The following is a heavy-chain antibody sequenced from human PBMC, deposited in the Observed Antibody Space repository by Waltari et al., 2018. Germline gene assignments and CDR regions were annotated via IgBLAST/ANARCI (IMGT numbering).Heavy chain of an antibody. Sequence: QVQLVQSGAEVKKPGSSVQVSCKASGGSFSTYAITWVRQAPGQGLEWMGGIIPMFGTANYAQKFQERVSITTDGSMTTAYMELSSLTSEDTAVYYCARGGLYGQQLLESAFEIWGQGTQVTVSS. CDR2: IIPMFGTA. D-gene: IGHD6-13*01. CDR3: ARGGLYGQQLLESAFEI. V-gene: IGHV1-69*05. CDR1: GGSFSTYA. J-gene: IGHJ3*02.